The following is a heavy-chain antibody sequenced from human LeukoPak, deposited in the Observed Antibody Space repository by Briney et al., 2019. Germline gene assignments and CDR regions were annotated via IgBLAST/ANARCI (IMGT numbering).Heavy chain of an antibody. D-gene: IGHD1-26*01. V-gene: IGHV1-18*01. Sequence: GASVKVSCTASGYTFTTYAMNWVRQAPGQGLEWLGWISAYNGNIDYAQKLQGRVTMTEDTSTDTAYMELSSLRSEDTAVYYCATGTEWELLFDYWGQGTLVTVSS. CDR3: ATGTEWELLFDY. J-gene: IGHJ4*02. CDR2: ISAYNGNI. CDR1: GYTFTTYA.